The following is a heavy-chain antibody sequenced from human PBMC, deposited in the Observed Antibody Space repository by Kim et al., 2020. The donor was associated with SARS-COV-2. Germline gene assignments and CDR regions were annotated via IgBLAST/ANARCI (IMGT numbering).Heavy chain of an antibody. Sequence: ASVKVSCKASGYTFTGYYMHWVRQAPGQGLEWMGWINPNSGGTNYAQKFQGRVTMTRDTSISTAYMELSRLRSDDTAVYYCARARDRRSGYYPSYYYYYMDVWGKGTTVTVSS. J-gene: IGHJ6*03. V-gene: IGHV1-2*02. CDR2: INPNSGGT. CDR1: GYTFTGYY. CDR3: ARARDRRSGYYPSYYYYYMDV. D-gene: IGHD3-3*01.